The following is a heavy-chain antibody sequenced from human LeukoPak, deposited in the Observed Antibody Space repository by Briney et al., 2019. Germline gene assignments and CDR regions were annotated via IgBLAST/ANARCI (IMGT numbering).Heavy chain of an antibody. CDR1: GGSISSYY. D-gene: IGHD2-15*01. CDR3: AREEACSGGSCYYGMDV. Sequence: SETLSLTCTVSGGSISSYYWSWLRQPPGKGLEGIGYIYYSGSTNYNPSLKSRVTISVDTSKNQFSLKLSSVTAADTAVYYCAREEACSGGSCYYGMDVWGQGTTVTVSS. CDR2: IYYSGST. V-gene: IGHV4-59*01. J-gene: IGHJ6*02.